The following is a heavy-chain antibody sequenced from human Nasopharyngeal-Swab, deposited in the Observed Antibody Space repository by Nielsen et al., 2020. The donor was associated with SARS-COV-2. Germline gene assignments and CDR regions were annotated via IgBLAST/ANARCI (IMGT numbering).Heavy chain of an antibody. CDR2: ISGSGGST. CDR1: GFTFSSYA. CDR3: AKEATLGGAGDYYYMDV. Sequence: GESLKISCAASGFTFSSYAMSWVRQAPGKGLEWVSAISGSGGSTYYADSVKGRFTISRDNSKNTLYLQMNSLRADDTAVYYCAKEATLGGAGDYYYMDVWGKGTTVTVSS. J-gene: IGHJ6*03. V-gene: IGHV3-23*01. D-gene: IGHD7-27*01.